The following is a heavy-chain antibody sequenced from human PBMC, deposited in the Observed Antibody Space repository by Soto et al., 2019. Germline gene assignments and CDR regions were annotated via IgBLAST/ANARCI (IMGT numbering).Heavy chain of an antibody. J-gene: IGHJ4*02. Sequence: GGSLRLSCAASGFTFDDYAMHWVRQAPGKGLEWVSGISWNSGSIGYADSVKGRFTISRDNSKKTLYLQMNSLRAEDTAVYYCAKFSATSVYDISSAPDYWGQGTLVTVSS. V-gene: IGHV3-9*01. CDR1: GFTFDDYA. D-gene: IGHD6-6*01. CDR3: AKFSATSVYDISSAPDY. CDR2: ISWNSGSI.